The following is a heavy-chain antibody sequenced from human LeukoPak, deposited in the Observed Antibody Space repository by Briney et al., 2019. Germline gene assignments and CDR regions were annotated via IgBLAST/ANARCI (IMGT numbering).Heavy chain of an antibody. J-gene: IGHJ4*02. Sequence: GESLKISCKGFGYSFTSYWIGWVRQMPGKGLECMGIIYPGDSDTRYSPSFQGQVTISADKSISTAYLQWSSLRASDTAMYYCARHETGPYFDYWGQGTLVTVSS. CDR2: IYPGDSDT. V-gene: IGHV5-51*01. D-gene: IGHD1-1*01. CDR1: GYSFTSYW. CDR3: ARHETGPYFDY.